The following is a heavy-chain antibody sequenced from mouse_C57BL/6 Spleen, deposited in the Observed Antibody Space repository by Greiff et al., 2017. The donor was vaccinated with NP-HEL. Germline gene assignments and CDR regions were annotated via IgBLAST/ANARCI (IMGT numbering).Heavy chain of an antibody. V-gene: IGHV1-69*01. D-gene: IGHD2-3*01. CDR2: IDPSDSYT. CDR1: GYTFTSYW. Sequence: QVQLQQPGAELVMPGASVKLSCKASGYTFTSYWMHWVKQRPGQGLEWIGEIDPSDSYTNYNQKFKGKSTLTVDKSSSTAYMQLSSLTSEDSAVYYCARGGDGYSRTDYYAMDYWGQGTSVTVSS. CDR3: ARGGDGYSRTDYYAMDY. J-gene: IGHJ4*01.